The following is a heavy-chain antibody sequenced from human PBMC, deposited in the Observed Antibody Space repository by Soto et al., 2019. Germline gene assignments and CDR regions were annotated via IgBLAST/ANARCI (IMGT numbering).Heavy chain of an antibody. CDR2: IYWDDDE. D-gene: IGHD2-2*01. J-gene: IGHJ4*02. V-gene: IGHV2-5*02. CDR1: GFSLSTTAGG. Sequence: QITLKESGPTRVKPTQTLPLTCTFSGFSLSTTAGGGGWIRQPPGKPLEWLALIYWDDDERYSPSLKSRLTITKDTSKNQVVLTLTNVDPVDTATYYCAHGSCSSADCYPNPYLDYWGQGILVTVSS. CDR3: AHGSCSSADCYPNPYLDY.